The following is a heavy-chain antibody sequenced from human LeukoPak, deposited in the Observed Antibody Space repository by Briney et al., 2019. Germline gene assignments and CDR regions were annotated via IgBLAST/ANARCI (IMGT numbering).Heavy chain of an antibody. V-gene: IGHV3-23*01. J-gene: IGHJ4*02. CDR2: ISGSGGST. CDR1: GFTFSSYA. CDR3: AKDLKAIYGSGSFFDY. Sequence: GGSLRLSCAASGFTFSSYAMSWVRQAPGKGLEWVSAISGSGGSTYYADSVKGRFTISRDNAKNSLYLQMNSLRAEDTALYYCAKDLKAIYGSGSFFDYWGQGTLVTVSS. D-gene: IGHD3-10*01.